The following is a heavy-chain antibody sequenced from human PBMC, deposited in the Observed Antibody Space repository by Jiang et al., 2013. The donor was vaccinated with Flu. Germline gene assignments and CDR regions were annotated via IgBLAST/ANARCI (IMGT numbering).Heavy chain of an antibody. Sequence: QLLESGGGLVQPGGSLRLSCAASGFTFSSYWMSWVRQAPGKGLEWVANINHDGSEKHYVGSVKGRFTISRDNAKNSLYLQMNSLRVEDTAVYYCARAHESGGSHDTYYYYGMDVWGQGTTVTVSS. CDR2: INHDGSEK. D-gene: IGHD2-15*01. CDR1: GFTFSSYW. CDR3: ARAHESGGSHDTYYYYGMDV. J-gene: IGHJ6*02. V-gene: IGHV3-7*01.